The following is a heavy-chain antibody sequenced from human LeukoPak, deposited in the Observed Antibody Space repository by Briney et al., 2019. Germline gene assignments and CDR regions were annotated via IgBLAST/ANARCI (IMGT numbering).Heavy chain of an antibody. CDR2: IKQDGSEH. Sequence: GGSLRLSCAASGFPFSDYWMDWVRQAPGKGMEWVANIKQDGSEHYYADSVKGRSTISRDNAKNSLYLEMNSPRAEDTAVYYCSRSLDYWGQGALVTVSS. CDR3: SRSLDY. J-gene: IGHJ4*02. CDR1: GFPFSDYW. V-gene: IGHV3-7*01.